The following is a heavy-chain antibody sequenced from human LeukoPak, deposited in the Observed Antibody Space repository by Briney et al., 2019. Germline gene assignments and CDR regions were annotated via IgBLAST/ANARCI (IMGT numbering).Heavy chain of an antibody. V-gene: IGHV3-7*01. D-gene: IGHD1-26*01. CDR2: IKQDGSEK. CDR1: GFTFSSYW. J-gene: IGHJ4*02. CDR3: ARFGVGATMDYYFDY. Sequence: PGGSLRLSCAASGFTFSSYWMSWVRQAPGKGLEGVANIKQDGSEKYYVDSVKGRFTISRDNAKNSLYLQMNSLRAEDTAVYYCARFGVGATMDYYFDYWGQGTLVTVSS.